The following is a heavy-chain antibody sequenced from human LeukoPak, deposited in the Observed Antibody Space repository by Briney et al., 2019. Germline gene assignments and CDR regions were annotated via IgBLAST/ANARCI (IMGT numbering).Heavy chain of an antibody. J-gene: IGHJ4*02. CDR2: ISSSGSTI. D-gene: IGHD3-3*01. CDR3: ASGYYDFWSGYSPLDY. CDR1: GFTLSDYY. V-gene: IGHV3-11*01. Sequence: PGGSLRLSCAASGFTLSDYYMSWIRQAPGKGLEWVSYISSSGSTIYYADSVKGRFTISRDNAKNSLYLQMNSLRAEDTAVYYCASGYYDFWSGYSPLDYWGQGTLVTVSS.